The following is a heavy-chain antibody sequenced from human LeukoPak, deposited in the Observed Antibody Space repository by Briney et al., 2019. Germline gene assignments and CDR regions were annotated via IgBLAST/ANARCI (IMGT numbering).Heavy chain of an antibody. CDR1: GGTFTIYA. J-gene: IGHJ6*02. V-gene: IGHV1-69*10. CDR2: TIPILGIA. D-gene: IGHD3-3*01. Sequence: SVTVSCMASGGTFTIYAICWVRQAPGQGHEWMGRTIPILGIANYTQTFPGRVTITPDKFTSTASMELNGLKSEDTAVYYWAEDGTRFLESPKYYYGMDDWGQGTTVTVSS. CDR3: AEDGTRFLESPKYYYGMDD.